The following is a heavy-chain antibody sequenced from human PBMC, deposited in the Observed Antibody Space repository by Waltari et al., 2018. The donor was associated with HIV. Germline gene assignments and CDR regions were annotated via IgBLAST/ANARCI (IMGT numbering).Heavy chain of an antibody. CDR3: AKEGIIVITDAFDI. V-gene: IGHV3-23*01. CDR2: ISGSGGST. J-gene: IGHJ3*02. D-gene: IGHD3-22*01. Sequence: EVQLLESGGGLVQPGGSLRLSCAASGFTFSHSARSWVRQAPGKGLEWVSSISGSGGSTYYADSVKGRFTVSRDNSKDTLFLQMNSLRAEDTALYYCAKEGIIVITDAFDIWGQGTMVIVSS. CDR1: GFTFSHSA.